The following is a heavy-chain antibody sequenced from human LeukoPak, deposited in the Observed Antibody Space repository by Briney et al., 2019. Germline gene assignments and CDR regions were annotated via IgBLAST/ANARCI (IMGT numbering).Heavy chain of an antibody. CDR3: ARNVRKLWRDDAFDI. V-gene: IGHV3-30*04. D-gene: IGHD5-18*01. CDR2: ISYDGSNK. Sequence: GGSLRPSCAASGFTFSSYAMHWVRQAPGKGLEWVAVISYDGSNKYYADSVKGRFTISRDNSKNTLYLQMNSLRAEDTAVYYCARNVRKLWRDDAFDIWGQGTMVTVSS. CDR1: GFTFSSYA. J-gene: IGHJ3*02.